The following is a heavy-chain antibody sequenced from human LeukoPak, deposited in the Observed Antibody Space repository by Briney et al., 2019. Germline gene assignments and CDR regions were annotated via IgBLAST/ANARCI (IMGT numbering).Heavy chain of an antibody. Sequence: ASVKVSCKASGYTFTNYAMNWVRQAPGQGLEWLGWINTNTGNPTYAQGFTGRFVFSLDTSVSTAYLQISSLKAEDTAVYYCARHLPTVATMLDYWGQGTLVTVSS. CDR3: ARHLPTVATMLDY. CDR1: GYTFTNYA. V-gene: IGHV7-4-1*02. CDR2: INTNTGNP. J-gene: IGHJ4*02. D-gene: IGHD5-12*01.